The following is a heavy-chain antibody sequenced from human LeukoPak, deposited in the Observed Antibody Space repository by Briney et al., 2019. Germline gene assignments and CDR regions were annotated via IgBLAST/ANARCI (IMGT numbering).Heavy chain of an antibody. Sequence: GGSLRLSCVASGFIFSDHAFHWVRQSPDKGLEWGALIGSDGTKQYYADSVQGRFTVSRENSKNTLFLQMNTVRADDTAVYFCARQMTSTRLFGSWGQGTLVTVSS. CDR1: GFIFSDHA. J-gene: IGHJ4*02. CDR3: ARQMTSTRLFGS. CDR2: IGSDGTKQ. D-gene: IGHD5/OR15-5a*01. V-gene: IGHV3-30*04.